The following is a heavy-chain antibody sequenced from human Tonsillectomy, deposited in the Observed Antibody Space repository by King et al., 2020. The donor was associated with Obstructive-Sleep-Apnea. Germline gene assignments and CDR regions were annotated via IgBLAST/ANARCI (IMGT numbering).Heavy chain of an antibody. V-gene: IGHV3-11*01. CDR2: ISSSGDTI. D-gene: IGHD5-24*01. CDR3: ARERVGRWLHFRPDWDGMDV. Sequence: QVQLVESGGGLVKPGGSLRLSCAASGFTFSDYYMSWIRQAPGKGLEWVSYISSSGDTIYYADSMKGRFTISRDNAKNSLYLQMNSLRAEDTSVYYCARERVGRWLHFRPDWDGMDVWGQGTTVTVSS. J-gene: IGHJ6*02. CDR1: GFTFSDYY.